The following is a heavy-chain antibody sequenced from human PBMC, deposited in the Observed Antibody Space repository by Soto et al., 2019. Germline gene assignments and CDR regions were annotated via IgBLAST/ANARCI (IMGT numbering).Heavy chain of an antibody. CDR2: IYYSGST. V-gene: IGHV4-59*08. J-gene: IGHJ4*02. CDR3: ARHVAGPYSSSFLFDY. CDR1: GGSISSYY. Sequence: QVQLQESGPGLVKPSETLSLTCTVSGGSISSYYWSWIRQPPGKGLEWIGYIYYSGSTNYNPSLKSRVTISVDTSKNQFSLKLSSVTAADTAVYYCARHVAGPYSSSFLFDYWGQGTLVTVSS. D-gene: IGHD6-13*01.